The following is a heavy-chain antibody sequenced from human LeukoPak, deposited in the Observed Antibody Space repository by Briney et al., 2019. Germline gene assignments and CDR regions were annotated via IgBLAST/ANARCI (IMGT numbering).Heavy chain of an antibody. Sequence: PGGSLRLSCAASGFTFSSYGMHWVRQAPGRGLEWVAVISYDGSNKYYADSVKGRFTISRDNSKNTLYLQMNSLRAEDTAVYYCAKAPYSSSQRAYFDYWGQGTLVTVSS. J-gene: IGHJ4*02. D-gene: IGHD6-13*01. CDR2: ISYDGSNK. CDR1: GFTFSSYG. V-gene: IGHV3-30*18. CDR3: AKAPYSSSQRAYFDY.